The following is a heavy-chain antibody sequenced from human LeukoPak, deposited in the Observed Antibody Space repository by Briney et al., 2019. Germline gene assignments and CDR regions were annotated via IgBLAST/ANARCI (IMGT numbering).Heavy chain of an antibody. CDR2: INHSGST. CDR3: ARDGYNVLDY. D-gene: IGHD5-24*01. J-gene: IGHJ4*02. Sequence: SETLSLTCAVYGGAFSGYYWSWIRQPPGRGLEWIGEINHSGSTIYNPSLKSRVTISVDTPKNQFSLKLSSVTAADTAVYYCARDGYNVLDYWGQGTLVTVSS. CDR1: GGAFSGYY. V-gene: IGHV4-34*01.